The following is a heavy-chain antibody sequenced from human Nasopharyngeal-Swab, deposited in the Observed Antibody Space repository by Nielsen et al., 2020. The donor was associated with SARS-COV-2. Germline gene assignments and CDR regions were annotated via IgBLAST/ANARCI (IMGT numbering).Heavy chain of an antibody. J-gene: IGHJ6*02. CDR3: AKDTETGEGLYLWEGGMDV. Sequence: GGSLRLSCAASGFSFDDYAMHWVRQPPGKGLEWVSRISWNSGNKHYADSVKGRFTISRDNAKNSLYLQMNSPRTEDTALYYCAKDTETGEGLYLWEGGMDVWGQGTTVTVSS. D-gene: IGHD3-16*02. V-gene: IGHV3-9*01. CDR1: GFSFDDYA. CDR2: ISWNSGNK.